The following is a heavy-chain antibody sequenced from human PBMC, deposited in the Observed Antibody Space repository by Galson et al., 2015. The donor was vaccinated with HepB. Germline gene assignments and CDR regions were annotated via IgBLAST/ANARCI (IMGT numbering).Heavy chain of an antibody. CDR3: ARCPFRNYYDSGTYFDF. V-gene: IGHV3-74*01. CDR1: GFTFRNYW. CDR2: INSDGSST. Sequence: SLRLSCAASGFTFRNYWMHWVRQAPGKGLVWVSRINSDGSSTDYADSVKGRFTISRDNAKKTLYLQMNSLRADDTAVYYCARCPFRNYYDSGTYFDFWGQGTPVTVSP. J-gene: IGHJ4*02. D-gene: IGHD3-10*01.